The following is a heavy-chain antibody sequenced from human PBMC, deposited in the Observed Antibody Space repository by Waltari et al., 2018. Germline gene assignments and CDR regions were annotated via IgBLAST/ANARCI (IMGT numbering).Heavy chain of an antibody. CDR3: ARTYHNYYDSSGYYIDY. CDR2: IYWDDDR. V-gene: IGHV2-70*17. Sequence: QVTLRESGPALVKPTQTLTLTCTFSGFSLRTTGMCVSWIRQPPGKDLEWLARIYWDDDRFYSTNLRTRLNISKDTSKNQVVLTMTNMDPADTATYYCARTYHNYYDSSGYYIDYWGQGTLVTVSS. D-gene: IGHD3-22*01. CDR1: GFSLRTTGMC. J-gene: IGHJ4*02.